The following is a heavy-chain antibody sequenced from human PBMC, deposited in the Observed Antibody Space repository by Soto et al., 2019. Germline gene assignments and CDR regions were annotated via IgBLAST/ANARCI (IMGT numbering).Heavy chain of an antibody. Sequence: EVQLVESGGGLVQPGGSLRLSCTASGFTFSSYEMNWVRQAPGKGLEWVSYISSSGSTIYYADSVKGRFTISRDNAKNSLYLQMNSLRAEDTAVYYCARGFSAAGDDYWGQGTLVTVSS. V-gene: IGHV3-48*03. D-gene: IGHD6-13*01. CDR2: ISSSGSTI. CDR3: ARGFSAAGDDY. J-gene: IGHJ4*02. CDR1: GFTFSSYE.